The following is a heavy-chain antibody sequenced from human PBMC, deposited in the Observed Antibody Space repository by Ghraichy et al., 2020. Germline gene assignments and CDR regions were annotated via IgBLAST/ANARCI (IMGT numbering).Heavy chain of an antibody. V-gene: IGHV1-69*13. CDR2: IIPIFVTT. J-gene: IGHJ6*02. CDR3: ARGGAVAGTAAYYYYGMDV. Sequence: SVKVSCKASGGTFSSYAISWVRQAPGQGLEWMGGIIPIFVTTNYPQNFQGRVTITADESTSTAYMGRSSLRSEDTAVYYCARGGAVAGTAAYYYYGMDVWGQGTTVTVSS. CDR1: GGTFSSYA. D-gene: IGHD6-19*01.